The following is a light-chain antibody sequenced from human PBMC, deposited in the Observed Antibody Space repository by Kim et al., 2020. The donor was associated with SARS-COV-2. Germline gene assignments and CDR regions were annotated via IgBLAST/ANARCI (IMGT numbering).Light chain of an antibody. CDR3: QQYHNWPSWT. CDR2: DAS. J-gene: IGKJ1*01. Sequence: SPGGRGPLPWRATQNGSSQLAWYQPKPGQGPRLLIYDASIRATGNPARFSGSGSGTEFTLTISSLQSEDFAVYYCQQYHNWPSWTFGQGTKVDIK. CDR1: QNGSSQ. V-gene: IGKV3-15*01.